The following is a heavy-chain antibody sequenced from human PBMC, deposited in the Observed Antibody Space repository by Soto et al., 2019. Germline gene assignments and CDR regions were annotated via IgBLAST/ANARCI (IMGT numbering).Heavy chain of an antibody. D-gene: IGHD3-10*01. V-gene: IGHV4-59*01. J-gene: IGHJ3*02. CDR3: ARSRMVRGVIHSRPRAFDI. CDR2: IYYSGST. CDR1: GGSISSYY. Sequence: SETLSLTCTVSGGSISSYYWSWIRQPPGKGLEWIGYIYYSGSTNYNPSLKSRVTISVDTSKNQFSLKLSSVTAADTAVYYCARSRMVRGVIHSRPRAFDIWGQGTMLTV.